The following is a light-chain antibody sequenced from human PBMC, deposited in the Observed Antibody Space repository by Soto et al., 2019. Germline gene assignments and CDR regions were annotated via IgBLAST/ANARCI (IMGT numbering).Light chain of an antibody. J-gene: IGKJ2*01. V-gene: IGKV1-9*01. CDR2: AAS. CDR3: QQYNSLYT. CDR1: QDISDY. Sequence: DIQLTQSPSFLSASVGDRVTITCRASQDISDYLAWYQQRPGKAPTLLIYAASTLQSGVPSRFSRSGSGTEFSLTFASLQPEEFATYSCQQYNSLYTFGQGTKLYIK.